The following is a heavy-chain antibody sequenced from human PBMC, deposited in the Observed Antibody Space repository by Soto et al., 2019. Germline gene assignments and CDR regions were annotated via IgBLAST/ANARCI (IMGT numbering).Heavy chain of an antibody. J-gene: IGHJ4*02. V-gene: IGHV3-33*01. CDR1: GFTFSSYG. D-gene: IGHD4-17*01. CDR3: ARDGANEYGDYVIDY. Sequence: GGSLRLSCAASGFTFSSYGMHWVRQAPGKGLEWVAVIWYDGSNKYYADSVKGRFTISRDNSKNTLYLQMNSLRAEDTAVYYCARDGANEYGDYVIDYWGQGTLVTVSS. CDR2: IWYDGSNK.